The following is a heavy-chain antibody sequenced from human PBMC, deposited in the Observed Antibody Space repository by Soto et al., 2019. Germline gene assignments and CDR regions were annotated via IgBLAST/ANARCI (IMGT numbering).Heavy chain of an antibody. J-gene: IGHJ4*02. D-gene: IGHD6-13*01. CDR2: IIPIFGTA. V-gene: IGHV1-69*12. Sequence: QVQLVQSGAEVKKPGSSVKVSCKASGGTFSSYAISWVRQAPGQGLEWMGGIIPIFGTANYAQKFQGRVTSTADESTSTAYRELSSLRSEDTAVYYCARDLLRGEAAAAKRDEVVDYWGQGTLVTVSS. CDR3: ARDLLRGEAAAAKRDEVVDY. CDR1: GGTFSSYA.